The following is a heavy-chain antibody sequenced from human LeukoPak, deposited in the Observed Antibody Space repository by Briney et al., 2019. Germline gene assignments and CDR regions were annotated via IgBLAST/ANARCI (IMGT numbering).Heavy chain of an antibody. CDR3: ARDQRLTISCSGGSCYSELAY. D-gene: IGHD2-15*01. V-gene: IGHV3-30*04. Sequence: GGSLRLSRAASGFTFTNYAIHWVRQAPGKGLDWVAVISHDGSNKYYADSVKGRFTISRDNSKNTLYLQMNSLRTEDTAVYYCARDQRLTISCSGGSCYSELAYWGQGTLVTVSS. CDR2: ISHDGSNK. J-gene: IGHJ4*02. CDR1: GFTFTNYA.